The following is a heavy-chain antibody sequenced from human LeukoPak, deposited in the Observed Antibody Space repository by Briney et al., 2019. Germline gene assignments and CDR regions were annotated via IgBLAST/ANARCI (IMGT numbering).Heavy chain of an antibody. CDR2: ISGSGGST. CDR3: AKDSPGDYVYYYYGMDD. Sequence: PGGSLRLSCAASGFTFSSYAMSWVRQAPGKGLEWVSAISGSGGSTYYADSVKGRFTISRDNSKNTLYLQMNSLRAEDTAVYYCAKDSPGDYVYYYYGMDDWGQGTTVTVSS. D-gene: IGHD4-17*01. V-gene: IGHV3-23*01. J-gene: IGHJ6*02. CDR1: GFTFSSYA.